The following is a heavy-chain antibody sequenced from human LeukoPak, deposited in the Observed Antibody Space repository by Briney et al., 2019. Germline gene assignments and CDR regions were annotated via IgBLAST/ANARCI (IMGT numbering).Heavy chain of an antibody. D-gene: IGHD3-10*02. CDR1: GFTFSSYA. J-gene: IGHJ3*02. V-gene: IGHV3-21*01. Sequence: PGGSLRLSCAASGFTFSSYAMSWVRQAPGKGLEWVSSISSSSSYIYYADSVKGRFTISRDNAKNSLYLQMNSLRAEDTAVYYCARDRVRGVIIDAFDIWGQGTMVTVSS. CDR2: ISSSSSYI. CDR3: ARDRVRGVIIDAFDI.